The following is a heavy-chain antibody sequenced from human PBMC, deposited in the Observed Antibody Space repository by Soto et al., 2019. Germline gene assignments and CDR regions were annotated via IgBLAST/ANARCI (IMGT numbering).Heavy chain of an antibody. CDR2: INPNSGGT. Sequence: ASVKVSCKASGYTFTGYYMHWVRQAPGQGLEWMGWINPNSGGTNYAQKFQGWVTMTRETSISTAYMELSRLRSDDTAVYYCARGGYCSGGSCSRGYYYYGMDVWGQGTTVTVSS. D-gene: IGHD2-15*01. CDR3: ARGGYCSGGSCSRGYYYYGMDV. CDR1: GYTFTGYY. V-gene: IGHV1-2*04. J-gene: IGHJ6*02.